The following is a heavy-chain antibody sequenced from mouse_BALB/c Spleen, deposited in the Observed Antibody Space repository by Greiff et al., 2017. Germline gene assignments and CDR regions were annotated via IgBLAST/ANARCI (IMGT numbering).Heavy chain of an antibody. Sequence: VQGVESGPGLVAPSQSLSITCTVSGFSLTSYDISWIRQPPGKGLEWLGVIWTGGGTNYNSAFMSRLSISKDNSKSQVFLKMNSLQTDDTAIYYCVRTDGFAYWGQGTLVTVSA. V-gene: IGHV2-9-2*01. CDR2: IWTGGGT. J-gene: IGHJ3*01. CDR1: GFSLTSYD. CDR3: VRTDGFAY.